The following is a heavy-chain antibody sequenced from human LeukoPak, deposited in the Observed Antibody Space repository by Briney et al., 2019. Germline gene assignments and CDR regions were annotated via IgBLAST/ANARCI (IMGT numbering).Heavy chain of an antibody. Sequence: SETLSLTCTVSGGSISRYYWSWIRQPPGKGLEWIGYIYYSGSTNYNPSLKSLVTISVDTSKNQFSLKLSSVTAADTAVYYCASVGYYYDSSGYSDHWYFDLWGRGTLVTVSS. V-gene: IGHV4-59*01. CDR3: ASVGYYYDSSGYSDHWYFDL. J-gene: IGHJ2*01. CDR2: IYYSGST. CDR1: GGSISRYY. D-gene: IGHD3-22*01.